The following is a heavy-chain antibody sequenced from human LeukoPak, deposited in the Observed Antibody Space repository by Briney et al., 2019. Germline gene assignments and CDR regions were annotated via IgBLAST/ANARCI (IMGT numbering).Heavy chain of an antibody. CDR2: ISSNGANT. Sequence: GGSLRLSCAASGFTFSTSDMHWVRQAPGKGLEYVSVISSNGANTYYANSVKGRFTISRDNSKNTLYLQMGSLRAEDMAVYYCARELYSSGCYYFDYWGQGTLVTVSS. D-gene: IGHD6-19*01. V-gene: IGHV3-64*01. J-gene: IGHJ4*02. CDR3: ARELYSSGCYYFDY. CDR1: GFTFSTSD.